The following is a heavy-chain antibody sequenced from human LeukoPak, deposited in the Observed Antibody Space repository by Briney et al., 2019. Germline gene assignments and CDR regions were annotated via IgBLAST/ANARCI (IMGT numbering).Heavy chain of an antibody. D-gene: IGHD6-19*01. Sequence: SETQSLTCTVSGGSISSYYWSWIRQPAVKGVEWIGRIYTSGSTNYNPSLKSRVTMSVDTSKNQFSLKLSSVTAADTAVYYCARVGSGWYDGDAFDIWGQGTMVTVSS. CDR2: IYTSGST. J-gene: IGHJ3*02. CDR1: GGSISSYY. V-gene: IGHV4-4*07. CDR3: ARVGSGWYDGDAFDI.